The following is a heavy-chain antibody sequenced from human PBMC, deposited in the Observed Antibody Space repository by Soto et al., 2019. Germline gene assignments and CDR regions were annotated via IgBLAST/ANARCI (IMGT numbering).Heavy chain of an antibody. CDR3: AGAVGSTSSWLSYYFDY. J-gene: IGHJ4*02. CDR2: IYPGDSDT. Sequence: LGESLKISCKGSVYSFTSYWIGWVRQMPGKGLEWMGIIYPGDSDTRYSPSFQGQVTISADKSISTAYLQWSSLKASDTAMYYCAGAVGSTSSWLSYYFDYWGQGTLVTVCS. CDR1: VYSFTSYW. V-gene: IGHV5-51*01. D-gene: IGHD6-6*01.